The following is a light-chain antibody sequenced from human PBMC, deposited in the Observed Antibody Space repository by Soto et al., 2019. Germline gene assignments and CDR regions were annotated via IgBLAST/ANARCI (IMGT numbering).Light chain of an antibody. Sequence: DIVLTRSPGTLSLSPCEGAALSWRASQSVSSNHLDWYQQKPGQAPRLLIYGGSSRATGIPVRFSGSGSETDFTLTITRLEPEDFAVYYCQQYSSSRTFGQGTKVDIK. CDR1: QSVSSNH. CDR3: QQYSSSRT. V-gene: IGKV3-20*01. CDR2: GGS. J-gene: IGKJ1*01.